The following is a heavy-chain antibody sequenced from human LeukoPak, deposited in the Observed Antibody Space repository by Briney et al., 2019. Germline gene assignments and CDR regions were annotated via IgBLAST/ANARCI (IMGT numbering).Heavy chain of an antibody. D-gene: IGHD3-22*01. CDR3: ARDLWLGERGLFFFEY. CDR2: MRDDGREE. V-gene: IGHV3-7*01. Sequence: PGGSLRLSCAASGFTFRRQWMSWVRQAPGKGLEGVANMRDDGREEFYVNSVKGRFTISRDNAKNSLYLQMDSLRAEDTAVYYCARDLWLGERGLFFFEYWGQGALVTVAS. J-gene: IGHJ4*02. CDR1: GFTFRRQW.